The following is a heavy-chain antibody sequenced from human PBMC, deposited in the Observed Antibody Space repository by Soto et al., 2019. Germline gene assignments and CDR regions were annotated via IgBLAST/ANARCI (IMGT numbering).Heavy chain of an antibody. CDR3: ARSAIESSSTSAQLDYYYYYYMDV. J-gene: IGHJ6*03. Sequence: ASVKVSCKASGYTFTGYYMHWVRQAPGQGLEWMGWINPNSGGTNYAQKFQGWVTMTRDTSISTAYMELSRLRSDDTAVYYCARSAIESSSTSAQLDYYYYYYMDVWGKGTTVTVSS. CDR2: INPNSGGT. V-gene: IGHV1-2*04. CDR1: GYTFTGYY. D-gene: IGHD2-2*01.